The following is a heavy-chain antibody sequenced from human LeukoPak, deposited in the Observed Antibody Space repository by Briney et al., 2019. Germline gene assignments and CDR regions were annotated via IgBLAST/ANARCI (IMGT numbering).Heavy chain of an antibody. V-gene: IGHV3-23*01. CDR1: GFTFSSYA. CDR2: ISGSGGST. CDR3: AKVFRRFGVKKPHDY. J-gene: IGHJ4*02. Sequence: PEGSLRLSCAASGFTFSSYAMSWVRQAPGKGLEWVSAISGSGGSTYYADSVKGRFTISRDNSKNTLYLQMNSLRAEDTAVYYCAKVFRRFGVKKPHDYWGQGTLVTVSS. D-gene: IGHD3-10*01.